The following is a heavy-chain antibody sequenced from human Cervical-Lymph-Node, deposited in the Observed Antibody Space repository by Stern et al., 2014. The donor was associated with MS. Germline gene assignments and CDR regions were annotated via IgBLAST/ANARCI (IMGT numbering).Heavy chain of an antibody. D-gene: IGHD2-8*02. J-gene: IGHJ4*02. CDR2: IVVGSGNT. CDR3: AAEPGPEESNGTGGSLGYYFDY. Sequence: QLVQSGPEVKKAGTSVKVSCKASGFTFSRSAVQWVRQARGQRPEWIGWIVVGSGNTNYALKFQERVTITRDMSTNTAYMEPTSLRSEDTAVYYCAAEPGPEESNGTGGSLGYYFDYWGQGTLVTVSS. V-gene: IGHV1-58*01. CDR1: GFTFSRSA.